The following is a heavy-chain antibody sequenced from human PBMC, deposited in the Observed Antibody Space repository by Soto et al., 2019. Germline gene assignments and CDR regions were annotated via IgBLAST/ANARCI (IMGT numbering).Heavy chain of an antibody. Sequence: QVQLQESGPGLVKPSQTLSLTCTVSGGCISTVDYWWSWIRQSPDMGLEWIGHIYDGGRTYNNPSLERRVTMSVDTSKSQLSLTLSSVSAADTAVYYCARGPSGDKVDSWGQGTLVTVSS. CDR2: IYDGGRT. CDR1: GGCISTVDYW. J-gene: IGHJ4*02. D-gene: IGHD7-27*01. CDR3: ARGPSGDKVDS. V-gene: IGHV4-30-4*01.